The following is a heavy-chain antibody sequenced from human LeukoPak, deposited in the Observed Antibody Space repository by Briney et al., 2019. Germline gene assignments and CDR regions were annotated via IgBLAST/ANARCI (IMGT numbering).Heavy chain of an antibody. D-gene: IGHD5-18*01. Sequence: SETLSLTCTVSGGSISSYYWSWIRQPAGKGLEWIGRIYTSGSTNYNPSLKSRVTMSVDTSKNQFSLKLSSVTAADTAVYYCARLGGIQLWLGVRPGWFDPWGQGTLVTVSS. CDR1: GGSISSYY. J-gene: IGHJ5*02. CDR3: ARLGGIQLWLGVRPGWFDP. CDR2: IYTSGST. V-gene: IGHV4-4*07.